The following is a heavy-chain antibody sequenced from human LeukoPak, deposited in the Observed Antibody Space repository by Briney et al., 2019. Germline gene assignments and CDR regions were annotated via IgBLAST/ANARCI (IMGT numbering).Heavy chain of an antibody. Sequence: ASVKVSCKASGYTFTSYGISWVRQAPGQGLEWMGWISGYNGNTNYAQKFQGRVTMTRDMSTSTVYMELSSLRSEDTAVYYCARVSSYHIWGQGTMVTVSS. CDR3: ARVSSYHI. V-gene: IGHV1-18*01. CDR1: GYTFTSYG. J-gene: IGHJ3*02. CDR2: ISGYNGNT.